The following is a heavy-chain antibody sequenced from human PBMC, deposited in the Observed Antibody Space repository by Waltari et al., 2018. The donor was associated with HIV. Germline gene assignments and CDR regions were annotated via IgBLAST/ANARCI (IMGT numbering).Heavy chain of an antibody. Sequence: GGVVQPGRSLRLSCEASGFSFGGYDMHWVRQTPDKGLEWVAGISFEGAKKNYIDSVKGRFTVSRDNSKNTMYLQMNNLRPDDTAVYYCARDLAYSSTWPSYWGQGTLVTVSS. CDR2: ISFEGAKK. V-gene: IGHV3-30*03. CDR3: ARDLAYSSTWPSY. J-gene: IGHJ4*02. CDR1: GFSFGGYD. D-gene: IGHD6-13*01.